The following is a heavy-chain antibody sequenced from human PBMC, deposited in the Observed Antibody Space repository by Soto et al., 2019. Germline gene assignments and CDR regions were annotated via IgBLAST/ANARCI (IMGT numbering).Heavy chain of an antibody. D-gene: IGHD6-25*01. J-gene: IGHJ4*02. V-gene: IGHV1-18*01. CDR3: AREMWTRSGPQNFFDY. CDR1: GYSFTTYG. Sequence: ASVKVSCKASGYSFTTYGFCWVRQVPGQVLEWMGYISPSSGYTTYAPNLQDRVIMTTDSSTTTVYMELRSLRSDDTAVYYCAREMWTRSGPQNFFDYWGQGALVTVSS. CDR2: ISPSSGYT.